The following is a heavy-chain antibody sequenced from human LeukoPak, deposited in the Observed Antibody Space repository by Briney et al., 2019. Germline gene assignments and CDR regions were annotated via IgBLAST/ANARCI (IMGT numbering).Heavy chain of an antibody. CDR3: ARSIVVVVAATQGAFDI. J-gene: IGHJ3*02. V-gene: IGHV4-4*07. Sequence: SETLSLTCTVSGGSVSSYYWSWIRQPAGKGLEWIGRIYTSGSTNYNPSLKSRVTMSVDTSKNQFSLKLCSVTAADTAVYYCARSIVVVVAATQGAFDIWGQGTMVTVSS. D-gene: IGHD2-15*01. CDR1: GGSVSSYY. CDR2: IYTSGST.